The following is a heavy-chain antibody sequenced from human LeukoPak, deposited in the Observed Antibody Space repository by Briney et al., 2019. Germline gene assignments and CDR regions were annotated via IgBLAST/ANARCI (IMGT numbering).Heavy chain of an antibody. J-gene: IGHJ5*01. D-gene: IGHD6-19*01. Sequence: GGSLRPSCAASGFTFNANWMSWYRQAPGMGLEWVAHIKPDGSETYYVDSVKGRFTISRDNAKNSVYLQMHSLRAEDTAVYYCATAVSVAGDSWGQGTLVTVSS. V-gene: IGHV3-7*01. CDR2: IKPDGSET. CDR3: ATAVSVAGDS. CDR1: GFTFNANW.